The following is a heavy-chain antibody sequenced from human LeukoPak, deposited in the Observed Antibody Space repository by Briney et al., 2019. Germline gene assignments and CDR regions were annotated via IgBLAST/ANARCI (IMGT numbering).Heavy chain of an antibody. CDR1: GYSFTSYW. Sequence: GESLKISCKGSGYSFTSYWIVWVRQMPGKGLEWMGIIYPGDSDTRYSPSFQGQVTISADKSISTAYLQWSSLKASDSAMYYCARRYYYGSGSLYGMDVWGQGTTVTVSS. CDR2: IYPGDSDT. D-gene: IGHD3-10*01. V-gene: IGHV5-51*01. J-gene: IGHJ6*02. CDR3: ARRYYYGSGSLYGMDV.